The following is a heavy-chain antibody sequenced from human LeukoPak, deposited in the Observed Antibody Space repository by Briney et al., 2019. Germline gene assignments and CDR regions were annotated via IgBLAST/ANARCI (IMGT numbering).Heavy chain of an antibody. V-gene: IGHV4-31*03. D-gene: IGHD3-10*01. Sequence: SETLSLTCTVSGGSISSAGYYWSWIRQHPGKGLEWIGYVYFSGSTFYNPSLRSRLTISVDTSKNQFSLKLSSVTAADTAVYYCARGDRGLAHMVRGVRLGYWGQGTLVTVSS. CDR3: ARGDRGLAHMVRGVRLGY. CDR2: VYFSGST. J-gene: IGHJ4*02. CDR1: GGSISSAGYY.